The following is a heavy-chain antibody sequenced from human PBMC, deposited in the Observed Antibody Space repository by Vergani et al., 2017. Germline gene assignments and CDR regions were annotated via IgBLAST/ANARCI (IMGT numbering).Heavy chain of an antibody. CDR2: TWYDGNNK. D-gene: IGHD1-14*01. CDR1: GFTFNQYG. Sequence: QVQLLESGGGVVQPGRSLRLSCAASGFTFNQYGMHWVRQAPGKGLEWVAVTWYDGNNKQDADSVKGRFTISRDNSKSTMYLQMNSLRDEDTGVYYCARDLRLLYNRFDPWGQGTLVTVSS. V-gene: IGHV3-33*01. J-gene: IGHJ5*02. CDR3: ARDLRLLYNRFDP.